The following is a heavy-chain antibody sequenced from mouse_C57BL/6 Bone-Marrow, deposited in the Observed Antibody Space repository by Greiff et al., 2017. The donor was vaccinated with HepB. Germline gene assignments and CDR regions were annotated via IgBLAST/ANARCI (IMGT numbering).Heavy chain of an antibody. CDR2: IYPGNSDT. V-gene: IGHV1-5*01. Sequence: VQLQQSGTVLARPGASVKMSCKTSGYTFTSYWMHWVKQRPGQGLEWIGAIYPGNSDTSYNQKFKGKAKLTAVTSASTAYMELSSLTNEDSAVYYCTRHYYGSGGYFDVWGTGTTVTVSS. CDR3: TRHYYGSGGYFDV. CDR1: GYTFTSYW. J-gene: IGHJ1*03. D-gene: IGHD1-1*01.